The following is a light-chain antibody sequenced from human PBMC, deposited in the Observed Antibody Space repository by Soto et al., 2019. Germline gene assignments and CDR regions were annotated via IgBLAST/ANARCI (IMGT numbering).Light chain of an antibody. Sequence: DIQMTQSPSSLSASVGDRVTITCRASQSISTYLNWYQQKPGKDPKVLIYAKSSLHSGVPSRFSGSGSGTEFTLTISSLQPDDFATYYCQQYNTYWTFGQGTKVDIK. V-gene: IGKV1-39*01. CDR2: AKS. CDR1: QSISTY. CDR3: QQYNTYWT. J-gene: IGKJ1*01.